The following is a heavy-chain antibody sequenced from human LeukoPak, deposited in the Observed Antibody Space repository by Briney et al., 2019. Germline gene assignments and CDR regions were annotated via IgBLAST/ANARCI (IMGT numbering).Heavy chain of an antibody. V-gene: IGHV4-34*01. D-gene: IGHD3-10*01. Sequence: SETLSLTCAVYGGSFSGYYWSWIRQPPGKGLEWIGEINHSGSTNYNPSLKSRVTISVDTSKNQFSLKLSSVTAADTAVYYCASHTTVYYGSGSYFPWGQGTLVTVSS. CDR2: INHSGST. CDR1: GGSFSGYY. CDR3: ASHTTVYYGSGSYFP. J-gene: IGHJ5*02.